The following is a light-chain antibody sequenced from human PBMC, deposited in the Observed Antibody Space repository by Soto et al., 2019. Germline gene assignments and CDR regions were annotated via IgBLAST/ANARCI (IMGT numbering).Light chain of an antibody. CDR2: DDS. J-gene: IGLJ1*01. Sequence: SYELTQPPSVSVAPGQTARITCGGNNIGSKSVHWNQQKPGQAPVLVVYDDSDRPSGIPERFSGSNSGNTATLTISRVEAGDEADYYCQVWDSSSDRYVFGTGTKVTVL. CDR1: NIGSKS. V-gene: IGLV3-21*02. CDR3: QVWDSSSDRYV.